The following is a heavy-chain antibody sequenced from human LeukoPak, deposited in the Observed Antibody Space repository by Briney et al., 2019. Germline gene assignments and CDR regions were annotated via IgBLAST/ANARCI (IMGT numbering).Heavy chain of an antibody. V-gene: IGHV3-30*04. CDR1: GFTFSNYA. Sequence: GGSLRLSWAASGFTFSNYAMHWVRQAPGKGLEWVAVKSYDGSNKYYADSVKGRFTISRDNSKNTLYLQMNSLRAEDTAVYYCAAGAARSNFDYWGQGTLVTVSS. J-gene: IGHJ4*02. D-gene: IGHD1-14*01. CDR2: KSYDGSNK. CDR3: AAGAARSNFDY.